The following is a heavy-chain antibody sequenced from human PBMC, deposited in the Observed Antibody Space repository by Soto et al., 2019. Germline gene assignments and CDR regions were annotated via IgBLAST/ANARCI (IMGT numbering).Heavy chain of an antibody. CDR1: GFTFSSYA. CDR3: ARRSGYLRAFDI. V-gene: IGHV3-64*01. J-gene: IGHJ3*02. Sequence: GGSLRLSCAASGFTFSSYAMHWVRQAPGKGLEYVSAISSNGGSTYYANSVKGRFTISRDNSKNTLYLQMGSLRAEDMAVYYCARRSGYLRAFDIWGQGTMVTVSS. D-gene: IGHD3-10*01. CDR2: ISSNGGST.